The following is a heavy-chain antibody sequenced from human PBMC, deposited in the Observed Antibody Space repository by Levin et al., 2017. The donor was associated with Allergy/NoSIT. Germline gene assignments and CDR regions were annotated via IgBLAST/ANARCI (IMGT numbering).Heavy chain of an antibody. CDR1: GFTFTSST. J-gene: IGHJ3*02. V-gene: IGHV1-58*02. Sequence: PGESLKISCKASGFTFTSSTMQWVRQARGQGLEWIGWIVVGSDNTNYAQKFQERVTITRDMSTSTAYMELSSLTSEDTAVYYCAARPRGYDAFDIWGQGTMVTVSS. CDR3: AARPRGYDAFDI. CDR2: IVVGSDNT. D-gene: IGHD1-1*01.